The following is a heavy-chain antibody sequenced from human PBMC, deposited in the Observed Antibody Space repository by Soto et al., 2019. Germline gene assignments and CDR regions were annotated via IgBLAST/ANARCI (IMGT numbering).Heavy chain of an antibody. J-gene: IGHJ3*01. V-gene: IGHV3-66*01. Sequence: EVQLVESGGGLVQPGGSLRLSCAASGFSVGDNYMKWVRQAPGKGLEWVSLIYSVGSTFYADSVKGRFTISRDNSKNTLFLQMNNLRVDDTAVYYCASDLGYRWGQGTWVTVSA. CDR3: ASDLGYR. CDR1: GFSVGDNY. D-gene: IGHD5-12*01. CDR2: IYSVGST.